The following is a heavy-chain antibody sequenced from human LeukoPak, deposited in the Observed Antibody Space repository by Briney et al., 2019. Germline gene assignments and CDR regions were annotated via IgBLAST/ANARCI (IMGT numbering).Heavy chain of an antibody. CDR3: AKSGYSSSWSNAAVYNWFDP. Sequence: GGSLRLSCAASGFTFSSYSMNWVRQAPGKGLEWVSSISSSSSYIYYADSVKGRFTISRDNSKNTLYLQMNSLRAEDTAVYYCAKSGYSSSWSNAAVYNWFDPWGQGTLVTVSS. CDR2: ISSSSSYI. J-gene: IGHJ5*02. CDR1: GFTFSSYS. D-gene: IGHD6-13*01. V-gene: IGHV3-21*04.